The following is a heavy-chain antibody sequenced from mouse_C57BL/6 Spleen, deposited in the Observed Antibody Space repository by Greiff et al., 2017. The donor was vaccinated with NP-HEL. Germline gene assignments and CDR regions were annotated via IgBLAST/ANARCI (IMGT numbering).Heavy chain of an antibody. V-gene: IGHV1-55*01. CDR2: IYPGSGST. Sequence: QVQLQQSGAELVKPGASVKMSCKASGYTFTSYWITWVKQRPGQGLEWIGDIYPGSGSTNYNEKFKSKATLTVDTSSSTAYLQLSSLTSEDSAVYYCARSGLNYGSSHFAYWGQGTLVTVSA. J-gene: IGHJ3*01. CDR1: GYTFTSYW. D-gene: IGHD1-1*01. CDR3: ARSGLNYGSSHFAY.